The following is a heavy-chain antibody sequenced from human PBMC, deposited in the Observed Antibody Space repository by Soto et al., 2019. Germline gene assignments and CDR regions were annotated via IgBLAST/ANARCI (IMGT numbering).Heavy chain of an antibody. CDR2: ISGSGGST. CDR3: AKHNLFGSGTKDY. J-gene: IGHJ4*02. V-gene: IGHV3-23*01. D-gene: IGHD3-10*01. Sequence: EVQLLESGGGLVQVGESLRLSCPASGFTFSTYPMSWVRQAPGKGLEWVSSISGSGGSTYYADSVRGRFTISRDNSKNTLYLQMNSLRAEDTAVYYCAKHNLFGSGTKDYWGQGTLVTVSS. CDR1: GFTFSTYP.